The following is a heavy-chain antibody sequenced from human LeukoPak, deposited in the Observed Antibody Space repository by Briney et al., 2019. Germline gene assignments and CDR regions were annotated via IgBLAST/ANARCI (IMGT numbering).Heavy chain of an antibody. D-gene: IGHD6-6*01. V-gene: IGHV4-34*01. CDR1: GGSFSGYY. CDR2: INHSGST. Sequence: SETLSLTCAVYGGSFSGYYWSWIRQPPGKGLEWIGEINHSGSTNYNPSLKSRVTISVDTSKNHFSLKLSSVTAADTAVYYCARGPSARRWFDPWGQGNLVTVSS. J-gene: IGHJ5*02. CDR3: ARGPSARRWFDP.